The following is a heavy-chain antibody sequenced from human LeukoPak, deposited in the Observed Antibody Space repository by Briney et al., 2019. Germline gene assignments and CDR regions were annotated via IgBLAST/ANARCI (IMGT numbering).Heavy chain of an antibody. CDR3: AKGASSWYGAFDI. CDR2: ISGSGGST. Sequence: GGSLRLSCAASGFAFSSYSMSWVRQAPGKGLEWVSAISGSGGSTYYADSVKGRFTISRDNSKNTLYLQMNSLRAEDTAVYYCAKGASSWYGAFDIWGQGTMVTVSS. J-gene: IGHJ3*02. V-gene: IGHV3-23*01. D-gene: IGHD6-13*01. CDR1: GFAFSSYS.